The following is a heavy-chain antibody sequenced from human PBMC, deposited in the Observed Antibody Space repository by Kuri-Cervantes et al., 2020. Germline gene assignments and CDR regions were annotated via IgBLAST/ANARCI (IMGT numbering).Heavy chain of an antibody. CDR3: ARVSSDIAAAGSFDY. CDR1: GFTFSSYG. V-gene: IGHV3-30*03. J-gene: IGHJ4*02. Sequence: GESLKISCAASGFTFSSYGMHWVRQAPGKGLEWVAVISYDGSNKYYADSVKGRFTISRDNSKNTLYLQTNSLRAEDTAVYYCARVSSDIAAAGSFDYWGQGTLVTVSS. D-gene: IGHD6-13*01. CDR2: ISYDGSNK.